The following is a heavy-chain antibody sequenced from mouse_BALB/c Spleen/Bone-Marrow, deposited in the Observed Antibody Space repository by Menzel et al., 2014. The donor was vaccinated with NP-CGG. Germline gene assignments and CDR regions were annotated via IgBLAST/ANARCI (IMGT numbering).Heavy chain of an antibody. V-gene: IGHV5-12*02. Sequence: EVQVVESGGGLVQPGGSLKLSCATSGFTFSDYYMYWVRQTPEKRLEWVAYISNGGGSTYYPDTVKGRFTISRDNAKNTLYLQMSRLKSEDTAMYYCASYYAMDYWGQGTSVTVSS. CDR2: ISNGGGST. J-gene: IGHJ4*01. CDR1: GFTFSDYY. CDR3: ASYYAMDY.